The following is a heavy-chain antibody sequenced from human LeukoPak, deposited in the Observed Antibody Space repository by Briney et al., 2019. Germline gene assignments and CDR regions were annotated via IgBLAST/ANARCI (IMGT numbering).Heavy chain of an antibody. D-gene: IGHD3-22*01. CDR3: ARPYYYDSRIDP. Sequence: SETLSLTCTVSRGPISSGDYYSSRIRQPPGKGLEWIAYMYYSGSTYYNPSLKSRVTMTADTSKNQLSLKLSSVTAADTAVYYCARPYYYDSRIDPWGQGILVTVSS. J-gene: IGHJ5*02. V-gene: IGHV4-30-4*01. CDR1: RGPISSGDYY. CDR2: MYYSGST.